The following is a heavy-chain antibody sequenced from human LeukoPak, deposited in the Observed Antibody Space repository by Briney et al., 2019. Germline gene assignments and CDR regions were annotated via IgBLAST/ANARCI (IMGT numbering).Heavy chain of an antibody. V-gene: IGHV4-59*08. CDR3: ARQRNYDFWSGYSSY. Sequence: SETLSLTCTVSGGSISSYYWSWVRQPPGKGLEGIGYIYYSGCTNYNPSLESRVTISVHTSKHPFSLKLSSVTAADTAVYYCARQRNYDFWSGYSSYWGQGTLVTVSS. D-gene: IGHD3-3*01. CDR1: GGSISSYY. CDR2: IYYSGCT. J-gene: IGHJ4*02.